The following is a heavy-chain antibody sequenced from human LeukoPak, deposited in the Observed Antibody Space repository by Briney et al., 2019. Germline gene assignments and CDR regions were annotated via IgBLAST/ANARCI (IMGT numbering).Heavy chain of an antibody. V-gene: IGHV1-18*01. D-gene: IGHD2-2*01. CDR2: ISIYNGNT. Sequence: ASVKVSCKASGYTFTNYGISWVRQAPGQGLEWMGWISIYNGNTDYAQKLRGRVTMTTDTSTSTAYMELRSLRSDDTAVYYCARDGRPVVVPAAIVAGMHWFDPWGQGTLVTVSS. CDR3: ARDGRPVVVPAAIVAGMHWFDP. J-gene: IGHJ5*02. CDR1: GYTFTNYG.